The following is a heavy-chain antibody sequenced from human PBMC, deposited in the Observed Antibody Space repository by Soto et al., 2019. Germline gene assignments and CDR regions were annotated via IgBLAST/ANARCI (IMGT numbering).Heavy chain of an antibody. V-gene: IGHV1-18*04. J-gene: IGHJ4*02. D-gene: IGHD3-22*01. Sequence: QVQLVQSGAEVKKPGASVKVSCKASGYTFTSVDISWVRQSPGQGLEWMGWISAYNGNTNYAQKLQGRVTMTTDTSTTTAYMELRSLRSDDTAVYYCVRQKYYYDTSGYYPPDYWGQGTLVTVSS. CDR2: ISAYNGNT. CDR3: VRQKYYYDTSGYYPPDY. CDR1: GYTFTSVD.